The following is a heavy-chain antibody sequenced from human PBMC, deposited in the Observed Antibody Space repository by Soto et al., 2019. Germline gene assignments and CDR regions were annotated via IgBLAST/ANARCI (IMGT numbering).Heavy chain of an antibody. Sequence: QVQLVESGGGVVQPGGSLRLSCAASGFTLSNCGMHWVRQAPGKGPEWVAMISYDGKSEYYVDSVKGRFTISRDNSKNTLFLQMNSLRAEDTAVYYCAKDLYCCGWYNYFAPWGRGTRVTVTS. J-gene: IGHJ5*02. CDR3: AKDLYCCGWYNYFAP. CDR1: GFTLSNCG. CDR2: ISYDGKSE. V-gene: IGHV3-30*18. D-gene: IGHD6-19*01.